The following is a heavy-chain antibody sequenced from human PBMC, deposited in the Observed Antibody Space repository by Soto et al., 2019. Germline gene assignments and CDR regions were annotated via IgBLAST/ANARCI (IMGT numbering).Heavy chain of an antibody. Sequence: SVKVSCKASGGTFSSYAISWVRQAPGQGLEWMGGIIPIFGTANYAQKFQGRVTITADESTSTAYMELSSLRSEDTAVYYCASVVEVPAATYFDYWGQGTLVTVSS. CDR2: IIPIFGTA. CDR1: GGTFSSYA. D-gene: IGHD2-2*01. V-gene: IGHV1-69*13. J-gene: IGHJ4*02. CDR3: ASVVEVPAATYFDY.